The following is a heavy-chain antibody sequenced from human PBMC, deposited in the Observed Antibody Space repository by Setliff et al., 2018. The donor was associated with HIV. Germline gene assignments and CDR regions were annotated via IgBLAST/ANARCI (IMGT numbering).Heavy chain of an antibody. Sequence: SETLSLTCTVSGGSISSGGYYWSWIPQLPGKGLECIGYIYYSGSTYYNPSLKSRVTISVDTSKNQFSLKLSSVTAADTAVYYCARGDGTKYYYYYYMDVWGKGTTVTVSS. CDR1: GGSISSGGYY. V-gene: IGHV4-31*03. CDR2: IYYSGST. CDR3: ARGDGTKYYYYYYMDV. D-gene: IGHD1-7*01. J-gene: IGHJ6*03.